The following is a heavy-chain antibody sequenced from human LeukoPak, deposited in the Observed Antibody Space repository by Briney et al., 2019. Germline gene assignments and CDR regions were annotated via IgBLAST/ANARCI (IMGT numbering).Heavy chain of an antibody. CDR3: ATAATYYDFDY. V-gene: IGHV1-24*01. Sequence: ASVRASCKVSGFTLTELSIHWVRQAPGEGLEWMGGFDPEDGETIYAQSFQDRVTMTEDTSTDTAYMELSSLRSEDTAIYYCATAATYYDFDYWGQGTLVTVSS. CDR1: GFTLTELS. J-gene: IGHJ4*02. D-gene: IGHD3-3*01. CDR2: FDPEDGET.